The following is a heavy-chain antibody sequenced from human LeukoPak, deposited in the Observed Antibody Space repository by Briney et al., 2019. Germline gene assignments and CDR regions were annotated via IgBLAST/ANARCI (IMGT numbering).Heavy chain of an antibody. CDR2: IYHSGVT. CDR3: ARDLGSSGYTDY. CDR1: GYSISSGYY. J-gene: IGHJ4*02. Sequence: SETLSLTCTVSGYSISSGYYWGWIRQPPGKGLEWIGSIYHSGVTYYNPSLKSRVTISVDTSKNQFSLKLSSVTAADTAVYYCARDLGSSGYTDYWGQGTLVTVSS. V-gene: IGHV4-38-2*02. D-gene: IGHD3-22*01.